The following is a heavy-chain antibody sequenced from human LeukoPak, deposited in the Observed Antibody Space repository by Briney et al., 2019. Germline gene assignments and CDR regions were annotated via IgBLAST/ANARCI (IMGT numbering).Heavy chain of an antibody. CDR1: GYTFISYY. Sequence: GASVKVSCKASGYTFISYYIHWVRQAPGQGLERMGIINPSGGSTSYAQKFQGRVTMTRDTSTSTVYMELSSLRSEDTAVYYCAREQGSSSSGRYGLDVWGQGTTVTVSS. CDR2: INPSGGST. V-gene: IGHV1-46*01. J-gene: IGHJ6*02. D-gene: IGHD6-6*01. CDR3: AREQGSSSSGRYGLDV.